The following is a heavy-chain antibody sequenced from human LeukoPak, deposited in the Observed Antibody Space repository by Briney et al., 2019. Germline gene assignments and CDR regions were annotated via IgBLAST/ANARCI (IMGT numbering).Heavy chain of an antibody. J-gene: IGHJ3*02. CDR1: GYTFTGYY. V-gene: IGHV1-2*04. CDR3: ARQLHSYGIGDAFDI. CDR2: INPNSGGT. D-gene: IGHD5-18*01. Sequence: ASVKVSCKASGYTFTGYYMHWVRQAPGQGLEWMGWINPNSGGTNYAQKFQGWVTMTRDTSISTAYMELSRLRSDDTAVYYCARQLHSYGIGDAFDIRGQGTMVTVSS.